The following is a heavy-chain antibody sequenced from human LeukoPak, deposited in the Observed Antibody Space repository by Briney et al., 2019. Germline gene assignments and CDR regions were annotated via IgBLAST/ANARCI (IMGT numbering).Heavy chain of an antibody. CDR2: ISDSGGNT. D-gene: IGHD6-6*01. V-gene: IGHV3-23*01. CDR1: GFTFNSYA. CDR3: ARHRSSWLIDY. J-gene: IGHJ4*02. Sequence: GGSLRLSCAASGFTFNSYAMSWVRQAPWERLQWVSGISDSGGNTYYADSARGRFTISRDNSKNTLYLQMNSLRAEDTAVYYCARHRSSWLIDYWGQGTLVTVSS.